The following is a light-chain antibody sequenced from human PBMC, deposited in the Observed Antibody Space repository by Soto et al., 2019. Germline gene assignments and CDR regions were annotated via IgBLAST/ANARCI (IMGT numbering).Light chain of an antibody. J-gene: IGKJ2*01. CDR2: LAS. CDR3: QQYNSHSFYT. Sequence: DIQMTQSPSALSASVGDRVTLTCRASQEIGSFLAWYQQKPGKAPKLLIYLASRLESGVPSRFSGSGSGTEFTLTISGLQPDDFATHFCQQYNSHSFYTFGQGTKLEIK. V-gene: IGKV1-5*03. CDR1: QEIGSF.